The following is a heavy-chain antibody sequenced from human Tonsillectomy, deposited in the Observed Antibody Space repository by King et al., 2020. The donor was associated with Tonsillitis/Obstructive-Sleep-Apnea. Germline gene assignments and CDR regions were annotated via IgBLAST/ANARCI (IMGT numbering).Heavy chain of an antibody. V-gene: IGHV3-48*03. CDR2: ISSSGSTI. CDR3: ARAQRLGYYDFWRGGSDFDY. Sequence: QLVESGGGLVQPGGSLRLSCAASGFTFSSYEMNWVRQAPGKGLEWVSYISSSGSTIYYADSVKGRFTISRDNAKNSLYLQMNSLRAEDTAVYYCARAQRLGYYDFWRGGSDFDYWGQGTLVTVSS. J-gene: IGHJ4*02. CDR1: GFTFSSYE. D-gene: IGHD3-3*01.